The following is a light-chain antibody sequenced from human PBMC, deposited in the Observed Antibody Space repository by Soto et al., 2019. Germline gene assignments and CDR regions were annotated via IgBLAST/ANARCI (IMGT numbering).Light chain of an antibody. Sequence: QSALTQPRSVSGSPGQSVTISCTGTSIDVGGYNYVSWYQQHPGKAPKLMIYEVSNRPSGVSNRFSGSKSGNTASLTISGLQAEDEADYYCSSYTSSSTYVFGTGTKVTVL. J-gene: IGLJ1*01. CDR1: SIDVGGYNY. CDR3: SSYTSSSTYV. V-gene: IGLV2-14*01. CDR2: EVS.